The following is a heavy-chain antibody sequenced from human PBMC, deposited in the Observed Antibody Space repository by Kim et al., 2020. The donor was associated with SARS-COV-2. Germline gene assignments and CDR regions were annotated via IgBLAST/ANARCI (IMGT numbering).Heavy chain of an antibody. J-gene: IGHJ6*02. CDR1: GFTFSSYS. CDR2: ISSSSSTI. V-gene: IGHV3-48*02. CDR3: ARDPYGSGSTQGGMDV. Sequence: GGSLRLSCAASGFTFSSYSMNWVRQAPGKGLEWVSYISSSSSTIYYADSVKGRFTISRDNAKNSLYLQMNSLRDEDTAVYYCARDPYGSGSTQGGMDVWGQGTTVTVSS. D-gene: IGHD3-10*01.